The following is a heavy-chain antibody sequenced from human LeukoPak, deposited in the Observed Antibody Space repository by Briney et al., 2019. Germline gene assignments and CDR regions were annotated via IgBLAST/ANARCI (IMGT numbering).Heavy chain of an antibody. Sequence: PSETLSLTCAVYGGSFSGYYWSWIRQPPGEGLEWIGEINHSGSTNYNPSLKSRVTIAVDTSKNQFSLKLSSVTAADTAVYYCARYNGYLFDYWGQGTLVTVSS. CDR2: INHSGST. D-gene: IGHD5-12*01. CDR3: ARYNGYLFDY. CDR1: GGSFSGYY. J-gene: IGHJ4*02. V-gene: IGHV4-34*01.